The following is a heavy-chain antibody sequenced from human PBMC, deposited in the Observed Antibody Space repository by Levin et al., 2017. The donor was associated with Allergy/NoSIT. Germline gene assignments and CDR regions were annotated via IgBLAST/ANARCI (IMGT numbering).Heavy chain of an antibody. J-gene: IGHJ4*02. V-gene: IGHV3-30*18. CDR2: ISYDGSNK. Sequence: GESLKISCAASGFTFSSYGMHWVRQAPGKGLEWVAVISYDGSNKYYADSVKGRFTISRDNSKNTLYLQMNSLRAEDTAVYYCAKGAVYYYGSGSYLGYWGQGTLVTVSS. CDR3: AKGAVYYYGSGSYLGY. D-gene: IGHD3-10*01. CDR1: GFTFSSYG.